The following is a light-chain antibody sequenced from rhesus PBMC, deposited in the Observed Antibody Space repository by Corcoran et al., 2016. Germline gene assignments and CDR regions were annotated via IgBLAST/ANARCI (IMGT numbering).Light chain of an antibody. CDR2: FAS. CDR1: QSLLHSNGYTY. J-gene: IGKJ3*01. Sequence: DIVMTQTPLSLAVTPGEPVSISCRASQSLLHSNGYTYLYWYLQKTGQSPPLLRFFASHRASGVPDRFTGSGSGSDFTLEISRVEAGDIGIYYCLQGTQLPFTFGPGTKLDIK. CDR3: LQGTQLPFT. V-gene: IGKV2-91*01.